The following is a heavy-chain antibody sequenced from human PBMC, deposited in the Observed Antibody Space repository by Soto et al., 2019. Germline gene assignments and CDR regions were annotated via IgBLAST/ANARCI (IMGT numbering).Heavy chain of an antibody. D-gene: IGHD3-3*01. J-gene: IGHJ4*02. CDR1: GYYVINYG. CDR3: GRDNYAIIGYPDY. V-gene: IGHV1-18*01. Sequence: ASGKGSGKDSGYYVINYGISWLRQAPGQGLEWMGWISDYNGNTNYVQKLQGRVTMTTDASTSTAHMEVRSLRSDDTAVYFCGRDNYAIIGYPDYWGQVT. CDR2: ISDYNGNT.